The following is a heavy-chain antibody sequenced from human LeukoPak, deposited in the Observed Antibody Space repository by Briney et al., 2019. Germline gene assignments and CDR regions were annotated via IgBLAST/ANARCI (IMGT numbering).Heavy chain of an antibody. J-gene: IGHJ3*02. D-gene: IGHD4-23*01. CDR2: ISYSGST. CDR3: ARVAHYSGNEYGAFDI. CDR1: GGSISRYY. V-gene: IGHV4-59*01. Sequence: PSETLSLTCTVSGGSISRYYWTWIRQSPGKGLEWIGYISYSGSTNYNPSLNSRVTISADTSENQFSLKVRSVTAADTAVYFCARVAHYSGNEYGAFDIWGQGTVVTVSS.